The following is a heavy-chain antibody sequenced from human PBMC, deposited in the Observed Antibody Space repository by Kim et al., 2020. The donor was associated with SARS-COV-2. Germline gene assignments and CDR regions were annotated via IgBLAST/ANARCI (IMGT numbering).Heavy chain of an antibody. Sequence: SETLSLTCTVSGGSISTYCWSWIRQPPGQGLEWIWYIYYTGSTNYNSSLKSRVTISVDTSTNKFSLKLSPITAADTAAYYCSREKWELLLFFGCCGQDTL. CDR3: SREKWELLLFFGC. CDR2: IYYTGST. D-gene: IGHD1-26*01. CDR1: GGSISTYC. J-gene: IGHJ1*01. V-gene: IGHV4-59*01.